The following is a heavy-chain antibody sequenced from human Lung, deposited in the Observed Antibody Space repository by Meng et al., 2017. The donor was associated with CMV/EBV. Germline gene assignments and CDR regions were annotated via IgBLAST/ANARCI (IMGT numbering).Heavy chain of an antibody. CDR2: MNPNSGDT. D-gene: IGHD2-15*01. CDR3: ARGPIDSVSN. CDR1: GYTFTTYD. Sequence: ASXXVSCKASGYTFTTYDINWVRQATGQGLEWMGWMNPNSGDTGYAQKFQGRVIMTRNTSISTAYMDLSSLRSDDTAVYYCARGPIDSVSNWDQGALVTVSS. V-gene: IGHV1-8*01. J-gene: IGHJ4*02.